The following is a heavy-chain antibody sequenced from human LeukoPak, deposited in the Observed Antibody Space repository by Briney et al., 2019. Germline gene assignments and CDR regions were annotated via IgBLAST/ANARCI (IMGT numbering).Heavy chain of an antibody. J-gene: IGHJ6*03. D-gene: IGHD1-14*01. V-gene: IGHV3-23*01. CDR2: IYGSGAGT. CDR1: GFTFSNYG. CDR3: AKGTTANNYYYMDV. Sequence: GGSLRLSCAASGFTFSNYGMSWVRQAPGKGLEWVSAIYGSGAGTYYADSVKGRFTISRDNSKNTLYLQMKSLRAEDTAVYYCAKGTTANNYYYMDVWGKGTTVTVSS.